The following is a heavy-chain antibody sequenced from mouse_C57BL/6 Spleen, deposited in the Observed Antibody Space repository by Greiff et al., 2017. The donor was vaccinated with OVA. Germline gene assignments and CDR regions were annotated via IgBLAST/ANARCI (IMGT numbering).Heavy chain of an antibody. J-gene: IGHJ1*03. CDR2: ISSGSSTI. V-gene: IGHV5-17*01. CDR3: AMPNTTGYFDV. D-gene: IGHD1-1*01. Sequence: EVKLVESGGGLVKPGGSLKLSCAASGFTFSDYGMHWVRQAPEKGLEWVAYISSGSSTIYYADTVKGRFTFSRDNAKNNLFLQMTSLRSEDTARYYCAMPNTTGYFDVWGTGTTVTVSS. CDR1: GFTFSDYG.